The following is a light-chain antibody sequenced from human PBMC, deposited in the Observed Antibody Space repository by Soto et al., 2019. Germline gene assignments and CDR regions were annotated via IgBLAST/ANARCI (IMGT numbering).Light chain of an antibody. CDR2: EVT. CDR1: RNDVGGFNY. V-gene: IGLV2-8*01. J-gene: IGLJ2*01. Sequence: QSALTQPPSASGSPGQSVTISCTGTRNDVGGFNYVSWYQQHPGKAPKLIIYEVTKRPSGVPDRFSGSKSGNTASLTVSGLQAADEADYYCSSYVGSNNLLFGGGTQLTVL. CDR3: SSYVGSNNLL.